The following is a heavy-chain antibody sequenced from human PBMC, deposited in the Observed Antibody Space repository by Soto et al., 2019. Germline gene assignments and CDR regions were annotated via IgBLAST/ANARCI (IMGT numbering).Heavy chain of an antibody. D-gene: IGHD4-17*01. J-gene: IGHJ4*02. V-gene: IGHV1-18*04. Sequence: QVQGMQSGAEVKKPGASVKVSCKTSGYIFSDYGINWVRQAPGQGLEWMGWISGYSGNANLAQKFQGRVTMTTDKSTRTAYMELRRLRSDDTAVYYCAKRTSGTTWGESDYWGQGTLVTVSS. CDR2: ISGYSGNA. CDR3: AKRTSGTTWGESDY. CDR1: GYIFSDYG.